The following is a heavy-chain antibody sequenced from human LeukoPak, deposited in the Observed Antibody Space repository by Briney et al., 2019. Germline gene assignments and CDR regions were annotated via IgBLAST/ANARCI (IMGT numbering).Heavy chain of an antibody. J-gene: IGHJ4*02. Sequence: SVKVSCKASGGTFSSYAISWVRQAPGQGLEWMGRIIPILGIANYAQKFQGRVTITADKSTSTAYMELRSLRSDDTAVYYCARDRWSTSYKRRFDYWGQGTLVTVSS. CDR2: IIPILGIA. CDR1: GGTFSSYA. D-gene: IGHD2-2*01. CDR3: ARDRWSTSYKRRFDY. V-gene: IGHV1-69*04.